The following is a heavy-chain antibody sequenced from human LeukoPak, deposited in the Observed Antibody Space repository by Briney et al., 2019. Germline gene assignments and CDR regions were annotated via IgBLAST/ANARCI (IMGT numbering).Heavy chain of an antibody. D-gene: IGHD3-22*01. V-gene: IGHV1-2*02. CDR2: INPNSGGT. CDR1: GFTFIGYY. Sequence: GASVKVSCKASGFTFIGYYMHWVRQAPGQGLEWMGWINPNSGGTNYAQKFQGRVTMTRDTSISTAYMELSSLRSDDTAVYYCARYRDSSGNDAFDIWGQGTMVTVSS. J-gene: IGHJ3*02. CDR3: ARYRDSSGNDAFDI.